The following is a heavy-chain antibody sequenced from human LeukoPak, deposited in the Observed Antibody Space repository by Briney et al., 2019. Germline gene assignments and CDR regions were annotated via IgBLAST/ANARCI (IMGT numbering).Heavy chain of an antibody. CDR1: GFSFSNYA. D-gene: IGHD1-1*01. CDR3: AKGRGNWYKYFDY. Sequence: GGSLRLSCAASGFSFSNYAMTWVRQPPGKGLEWVSMINGSTTTTYYADPVKGRFTISRDNSTNTLYLQMNSLRADGTGVYYCAKGRGNWYKYFDYWGQGNLVTVSS. J-gene: IGHJ4*02. V-gene: IGHV3-23*01. CDR2: INGSTTTT.